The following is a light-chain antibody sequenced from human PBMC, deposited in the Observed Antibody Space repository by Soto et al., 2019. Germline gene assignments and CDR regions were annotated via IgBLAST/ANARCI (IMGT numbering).Light chain of an antibody. CDR3: SSYTSSSTRV. CDR1: SSDVGGYNY. V-gene: IGLV2-14*01. CDR2: DIS. J-gene: IGLJ1*01. Sequence: QSALTQPASVSGSPGQSITISCTGTSSDVGGYNYVSWYQQHPGKAPKLMFYDISNRPSGVSNRFSGSKSGNTASLTISGLQADDEADYYCSSYTSSSTRVFGTGTKLTDL.